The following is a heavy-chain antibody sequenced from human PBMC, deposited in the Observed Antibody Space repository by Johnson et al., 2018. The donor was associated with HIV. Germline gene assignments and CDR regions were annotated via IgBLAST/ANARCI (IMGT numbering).Heavy chain of an antibody. Sequence: QVQLVESGGGVVQPGRSLRLSCAASGFTFSSYAMHWVRQAPGKGLEWVSVIYSGGSTYYADSVKGRCTLSRDNSKNTLYLHLNSLRAEDTAVYYCARDRRVSREGYCSGGTCYPYIAYPNAFDIWGQGTMVTVSS. V-gene: IGHV3-NL1*01. CDR2: IYSGGST. D-gene: IGHD2-15*01. CDR1: GFTFSSYA. J-gene: IGHJ3*02. CDR3: ARDRRVSREGYCSGGTCYPYIAYPNAFDI.